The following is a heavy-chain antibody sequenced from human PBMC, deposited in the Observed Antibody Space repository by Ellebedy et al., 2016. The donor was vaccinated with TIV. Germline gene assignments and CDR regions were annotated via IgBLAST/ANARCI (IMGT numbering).Heavy chain of an antibody. D-gene: IGHD6-6*01. CDR3: ARDLGYSSSSYHYYYYGMDV. CDR2: IYSGGNT. CDR1: GFTVSNNY. Sequence: GESLKISCAASGFTVSNNYMNWVRQAPGKGLEWVSVIYSGGNTYYADSVKGRFTISRDNSKTTLYLQMNSLRAEDTAVYYCARDLGYSSSSYHYYYYGMDVWGQGTTVTVSS. J-gene: IGHJ6*02. V-gene: IGHV3-53*01.